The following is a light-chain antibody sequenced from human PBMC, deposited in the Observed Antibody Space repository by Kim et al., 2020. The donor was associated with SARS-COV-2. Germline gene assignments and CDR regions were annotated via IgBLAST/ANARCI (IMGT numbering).Light chain of an antibody. V-gene: IGLV1-40*01. CDR2: VDT. Sequence: QSVLTQPPSVSGAPGQRVTISCSGSSSNIGAGYDVNWYQQLPGTAPKLLIYVDTNRPSGVPDRFSGSKSGSSASLAITGIQAEDEADYYCQTYDSSLGSPVVGGRTQVTV. CDR1: SSNIGAGYD. J-gene: IGLJ3*02. CDR3: QTYDSSLGSPV.